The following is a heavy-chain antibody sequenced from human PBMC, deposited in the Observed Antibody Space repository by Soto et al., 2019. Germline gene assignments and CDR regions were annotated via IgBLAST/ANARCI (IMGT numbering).Heavy chain of an antibody. V-gene: IGHV3-74*01. CDR1: GFTFSNYW. CDR3: ARGECAGGPCYSLAGAFYYYMDV. CDR2: INSDGSVS. J-gene: IGHJ6*03. D-gene: IGHD2-15*01. Sequence: EVQLVESGGGLVQPGGSLRLSCAASGFTFSNYWMYWVRQAPGKGLVWVSRINSDGSVSSYADSVKGRLTISRDNVKNTLYLQMDGLRAADTAVYYCARGECAGGPCYSLAGAFYYYMDVWGKGTTVTVFS.